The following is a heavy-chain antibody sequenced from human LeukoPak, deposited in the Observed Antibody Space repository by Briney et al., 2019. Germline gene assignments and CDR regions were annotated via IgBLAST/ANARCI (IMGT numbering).Heavy chain of an antibody. J-gene: IGHJ4*02. Sequence: GGSLRLSCAASGFTFSSYAMNWVRQAPGKGLEWVSGISVSGGRTYYADSVKGRFTFSRDNSKSTLYLQMNRLRAEDTAIYYCARNYYDSGSYGGYWGQGTLVTVSS. CDR3: ARNYYDSGSYGGY. D-gene: IGHD3-10*01. V-gene: IGHV3-23*01. CDR1: GFTFSSYA. CDR2: ISVSGGRT.